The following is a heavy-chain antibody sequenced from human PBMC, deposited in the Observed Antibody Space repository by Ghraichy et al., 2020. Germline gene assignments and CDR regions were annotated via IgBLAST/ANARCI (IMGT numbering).Heavy chain of an antibody. D-gene: IGHD2-15*01. Sequence: SETLSLTCTVSGGSMGSYYWNWIRQSPGKGLEWIGYIYFSGNTKYNPSFKSRVTISVDTSKRQFFLHVTSVTAADTARYYCARSTRGGARDRGYFDYWGQGSLVTVSS. CDR2: IYFSGNT. CDR3: ARSTRGGARDRGYFDY. J-gene: IGHJ4*02. V-gene: IGHV4-59*01. CDR1: GGSMGSYY.